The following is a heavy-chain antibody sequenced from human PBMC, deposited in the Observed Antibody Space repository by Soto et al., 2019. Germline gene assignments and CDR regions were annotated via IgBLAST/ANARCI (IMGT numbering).Heavy chain of an antibody. CDR1: GFSLTSGVVG. V-gene: IGHV2-5*01. CDR3: AHRLPGPSGYDV. D-gene: IGHD6-13*01. CDR2: IYWTDEQ. J-gene: IGHJ6*02. Sequence: QITLKESGPTLVKPTQTLTLTCTFSGFSLTSGVVGVGWIRQPPGEALEWLALIYWTDEQYYNPSLRNRLTITRHTSKNQVVLTMTNMDPVDTATYYCAHRLPGPSGYDVWGQGTTVTVSS.